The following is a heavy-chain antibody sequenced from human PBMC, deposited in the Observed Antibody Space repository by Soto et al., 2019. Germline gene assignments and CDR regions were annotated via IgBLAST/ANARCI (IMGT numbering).Heavy chain of an antibody. D-gene: IGHD2-2*01. J-gene: IGHJ5*02. CDR3: ASANCISTSCYGGYNWFDP. CDR2: IYYSGST. V-gene: IGHV4-39*01. CDR1: GGSISSSSYY. Sequence: PSETLSLTCTVSGGSISSSSYYWGWIRQPPGKGLEWIGSIYYSGSTYYNPSLKSRVTISVDTSKNQFSLKLSSVTAADTAVYYCASANCISTSCYGGYNWFDPWGQGTLVTVS.